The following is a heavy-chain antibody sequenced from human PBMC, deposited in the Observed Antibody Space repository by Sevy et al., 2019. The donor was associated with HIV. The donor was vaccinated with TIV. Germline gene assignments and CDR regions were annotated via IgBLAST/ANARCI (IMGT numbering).Heavy chain of an antibody. CDR2: LSTSGTS. Sequence: SETLSLTCSVSGGSISSGFYSWTWIQLPAGKGLEWIGHLSTSGTSNYNSSLKSRVTISVDTSKNQFSLKLTSVTAADTAVYYCARDRRNDFNGPAHYLDVWGKGTTVTVSS. J-gene: IGHJ6*03. V-gene: IGHV4-61*09. D-gene: IGHD2-21*02. CDR1: GGSISSGFYS. CDR3: ARDRRNDFNGPAHYLDV.